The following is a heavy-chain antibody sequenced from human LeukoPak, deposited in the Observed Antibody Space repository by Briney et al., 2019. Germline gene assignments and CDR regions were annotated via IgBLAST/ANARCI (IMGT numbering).Heavy chain of an antibody. D-gene: IGHD3-22*01. CDR3: ARHGYDSGGYYLGGVDY. Sequence: PSETLSLTCTVSGGSISSYYWGWIRQPPGKGLEWIGSIYNSGSTYYNPSLKSRVTISVDTSKIHFSLKLSSVTAADTAVYYCARHGYDSGGYYLGGVDYWGQGTLVTVSS. V-gene: IGHV4-39*01. CDR2: IYNSGST. CDR1: GGSISSYY. J-gene: IGHJ4*02.